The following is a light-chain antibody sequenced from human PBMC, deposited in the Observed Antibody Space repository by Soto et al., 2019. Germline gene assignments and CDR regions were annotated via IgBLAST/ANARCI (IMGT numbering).Light chain of an antibody. J-gene: IGKJ2*01. CDR2: GAS. Sequence: EIVLTQSPGTLSLSPGERATLSCRASQTVSSSYLAWYQQKPGQAPRLLIYGASTRATGIPGRFSGSASGTDFTPTISRLEPEDFAVYYCQQYGPSHIYTFGQGTNLEIK. CDR1: QTVSSSY. V-gene: IGKV3-20*01. CDR3: QQYGPSHIYT.